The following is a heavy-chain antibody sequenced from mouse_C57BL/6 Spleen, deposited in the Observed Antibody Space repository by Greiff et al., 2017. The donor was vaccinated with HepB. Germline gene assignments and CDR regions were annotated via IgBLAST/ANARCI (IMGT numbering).Heavy chain of an antibody. CDR3: ARGGRGGWFAY. CDR2: ISYDGSN. D-gene: IGHD1-1*01. CDR1: GYSITSGYY. V-gene: IGHV3-6*01. J-gene: IGHJ3*01. Sequence: DVKLQESGPGLVKPSQSLSLTCSVTGYSITSGYYWNWIRQFPGNKLEWMGYISYDGSNNYNPSLKNRISITRDTSKNQFFLKLNSVTTEDTATYYCARGGRGGWFAYWGQGTLVTVSA.